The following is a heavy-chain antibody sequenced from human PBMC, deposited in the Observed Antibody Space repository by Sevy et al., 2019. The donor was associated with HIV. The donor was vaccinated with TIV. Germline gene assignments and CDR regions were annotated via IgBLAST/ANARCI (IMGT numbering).Heavy chain of an antibody. J-gene: IGHJ5*02. D-gene: IGHD4-17*01. CDR2: TYYRSKWCN. Sequence: QSQTLSLTCAISGDSVSSNSAAWTWIRQSPSRGLEWLGMTYYRSKWCNDYAVSVKSRITINPDTSKNQFSLLLNSVTPDDTAVYYCARGYGESDLFDPWGQGTLVTVSS. CDR1: GDSVSSNSAA. CDR3: ARGYGESDLFDP. V-gene: IGHV6-1*01.